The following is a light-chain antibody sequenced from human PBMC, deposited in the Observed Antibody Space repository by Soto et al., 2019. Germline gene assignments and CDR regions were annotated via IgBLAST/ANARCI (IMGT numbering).Light chain of an antibody. CDR2: EVT. CDR3: GSYTGSITDV. V-gene: IGLV2-14*01. CDR1: TSDVGGYNY. Sequence: QSALTQPASVSGSLGQSITISCTGTTSDVGGYNYVSWYQQHPGKAPILMIYEVTNRPSGVSNRFSGSKSGNTASLTISGLQVEDEAEYYCGSYTGSITDVFGPGTKLTVL. J-gene: IGLJ1*01.